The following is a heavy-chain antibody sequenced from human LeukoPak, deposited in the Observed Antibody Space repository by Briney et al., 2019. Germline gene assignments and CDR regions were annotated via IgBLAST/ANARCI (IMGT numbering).Heavy chain of an antibody. CDR3: ARLNDWADY. CDR1: GYSIVNYW. J-gene: IGHJ4*02. Sequence: GESLKISRKASGYSIVNYWIAWVRHMPGKGLEWVGIIYPDTSDTSYSSFFQCLVTISADKTISTAYLQWSSMKASDNGIYYCARLNDWADYWGQGTLVTVSS. V-gene: IGHV5-51*01. CDR2: IYPDTSDT. D-gene: IGHD3-9*01.